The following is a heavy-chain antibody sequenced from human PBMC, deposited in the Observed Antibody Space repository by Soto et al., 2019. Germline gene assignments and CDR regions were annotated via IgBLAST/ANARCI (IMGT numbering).Heavy chain of an antibody. V-gene: IGHV1-69*01. CDR3: ARDLGNYDFWSGYYPPDGMDV. D-gene: IGHD3-3*01. CDR2: IIPIFGTA. J-gene: IGHJ6*02. CDR1: GGTFSSYA. Sequence: VKVSCKASGGTFSSYAISWVRQAPGQGLEWMGGIIPIFGTANYAQKFQGRVTITADESTSTAYMELSSLRSEDTAVYYCARDLGNYDFWSGYYPPDGMDVWGQGTTVTVSS.